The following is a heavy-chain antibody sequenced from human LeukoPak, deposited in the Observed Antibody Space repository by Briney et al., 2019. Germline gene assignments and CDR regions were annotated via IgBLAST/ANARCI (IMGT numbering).Heavy chain of an antibody. CDR1: GFTFSSYA. D-gene: IGHD3-22*01. CDR2: ISGSGGST. J-gene: IGHJ5*02. Sequence: GGSLRLSCAASGFTFSSYAMSWVRQAPGKGLEWVSAISGSGGSTYYADSVKGRFTISRDNSKNTLYLQMNSLRAEDTAVYYCAKTAGITMIVVASNWFDPWGQGTLVTVSS. V-gene: IGHV3-23*01. CDR3: AKTAGITMIVVASNWFDP.